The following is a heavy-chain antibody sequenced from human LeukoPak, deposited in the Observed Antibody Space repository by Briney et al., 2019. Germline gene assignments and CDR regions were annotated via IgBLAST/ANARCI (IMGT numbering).Heavy chain of an antibody. D-gene: IGHD4-17*01. Sequence: SETLSLTCTVSGGSISSSSYYWGWIRQPPGKGLEWIGSIYYSGSTYYNPSLKSRVTISVDTSKNQFSLKLSSVTAADTAVYYCARDRPIYGDPTGFDPWGQGTLVTVSS. CDR1: GGSISSSSYY. CDR2: IYYSGST. V-gene: IGHV4-39*07. CDR3: ARDRPIYGDPTGFDP. J-gene: IGHJ5*02.